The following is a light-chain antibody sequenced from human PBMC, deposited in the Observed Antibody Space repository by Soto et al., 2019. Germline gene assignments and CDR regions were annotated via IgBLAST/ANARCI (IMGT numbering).Light chain of an antibody. CDR2: GTS. J-gene: IGKJ1*01. CDR3: QQYFSWT. CDR1: HTISSNY. Sequence: EIVLTQSPGTLSVSPGERATLSFRASHTISSNYLAWYQQKPGQAPSLLIYGTSSRATGIPDRFSGSGSGTDFTLTISRLEPEDSAIYYCQQYFSWTFGQGTKVEI. V-gene: IGKV3-20*01.